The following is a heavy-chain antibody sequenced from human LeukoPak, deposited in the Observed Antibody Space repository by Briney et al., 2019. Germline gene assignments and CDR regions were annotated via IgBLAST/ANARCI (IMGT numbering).Heavy chain of an antibody. D-gene: IGHD1-26*01. V-gene: IGHV4-4*07. J-gene: IGHJ4*02. CDR2: IYTSGST. CDR1: GGSISSYY. Sequence: SETLSLTCTVSGGSISSYYWSWIRQPAGKGLEWIGRIYTSGSTNYNPSLKSRVTMSVDTSKNQFSLKLSSVTAADTAVYYYARGRPYSGSLRYYFDYWGQGTLVTVSS. CDR3: ARGRPYSGSLRYYFDY.